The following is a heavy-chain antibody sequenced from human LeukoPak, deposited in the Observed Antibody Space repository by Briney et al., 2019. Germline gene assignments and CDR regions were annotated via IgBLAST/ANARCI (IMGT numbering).Heavy chain of an antibody. J-gene: IGHJ4*02. CDR3: ARDPGGMVVTRGFDY. V-gene: IGHV4-59*12. D-gene: IGHD4-23*01. CDR1: GGSISSYY. CDR2: IYYSGST. Sequence: SETLSLTCTVSGGSISSYYWSWIRQPPGKGLEWIGYIYYSGSTNYNPSLKSRVTISVDTSKNQFSLKLSSVTAADTAVYYCARDPGGMVVTRGFDYWGQGTLVTVSS.